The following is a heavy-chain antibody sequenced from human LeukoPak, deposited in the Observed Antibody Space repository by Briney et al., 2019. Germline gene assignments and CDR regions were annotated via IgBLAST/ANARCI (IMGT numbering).Heavy chain of an antibody. J-gene: IGHJ4*02. CDR2: INPSGGST. Sequence: ASVKVSCKASGYTFTSYYMHWVRQAPGQGLEWMGIINPSGGSTSYAQKFQGRVTMTRDTSTSTVYMELNSLRSEDTAVYYCARREGGATKREYYFDYWGQGTLVTVSS. CDR1: GYTFTSYY. V-gene: IGHV1-46*01. D-gene: IGHD1-26*01. CDR3: ARREGGATKREYYFDY.